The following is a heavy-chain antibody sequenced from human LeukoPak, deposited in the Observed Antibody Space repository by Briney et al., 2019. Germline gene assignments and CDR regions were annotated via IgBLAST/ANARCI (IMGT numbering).Heavy chain of an antibody. CDR2: ISYDGSNK. CDR3: AKWDYGYLP. D-gene: IGHD3-10*01. CDR1: GFTFSSYA. V-gene: IGHV3-30*18. Sequence: GGSLRLSCAASGFTFSSYAMSWVRQAPGKGLEWVAVISYDGSNKYYADSVKGRFTVSRDNSKNTLYLQMNILRAEDTAVYYCAKWDYGYLPWGQGTLVTVSS. J-gene: IGHJ5*02.